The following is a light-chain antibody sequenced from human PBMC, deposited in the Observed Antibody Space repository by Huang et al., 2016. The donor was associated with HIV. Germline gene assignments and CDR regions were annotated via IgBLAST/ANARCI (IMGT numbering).Light chain of an antibody. V-gene: IGKV3-15*01. CDR2: AAS. J-gene: IGKJ1*01. CDR1: QNINTN. CDR3: QQYNDWPRS. Sequence: EIVMTQSPGTLSVAPGERATLSRRASQNINTNLAWIQQKPGQAPRLLIYAASTGTADFPARFSGSGSRTEFTLTISSLQSEDIAVYYCQQYNDWPRSFGQGTKVEIK.